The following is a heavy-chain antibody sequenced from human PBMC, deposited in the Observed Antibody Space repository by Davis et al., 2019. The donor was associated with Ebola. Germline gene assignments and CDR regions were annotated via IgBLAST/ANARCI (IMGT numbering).Heavy chain of an antibody. CDR2: ISGSGGST. Sequence: GESLKISCAASGFTFSSYAMSWVRQAPGKGLEWVSAISGSGGSTYYADSVKGRFTISRDNSKNTLYLQMNSLRAEDTAVYYCAKGDAPYYYDSSGYYPSPYYFDYWGQGTLVTVSS. V-gene: IGHV3-23*01. CDR1: GFTFSSYA. J-gene: IGHJ4*02. CDR3: AKGDAPYYYDSSGYYPSPYYFDY. D-gene: IGHD3-22*01.